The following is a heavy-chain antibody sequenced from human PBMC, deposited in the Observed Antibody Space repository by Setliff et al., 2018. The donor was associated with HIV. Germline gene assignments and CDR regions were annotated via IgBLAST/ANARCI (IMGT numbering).Heavy chain of an antibody. CDR2: IIPIIGIA. CDR1: GGTFSTYA. CDR3: ARYAAAEIGPHWFDP. D-gene: IGHD6-13*01. Sequence: SVKVSCKASGGTFSTYAISWVRQAPGQGLEWMGGIIPIIGIANYAQKFQGRVTITADESTSTAYMELSSLRSEDTAVYYCARYAAAEIGPHWFDPWGQGTLVTAPQ. J-gene: IGHJ5*02. V-gene: IGHV1-69*10.